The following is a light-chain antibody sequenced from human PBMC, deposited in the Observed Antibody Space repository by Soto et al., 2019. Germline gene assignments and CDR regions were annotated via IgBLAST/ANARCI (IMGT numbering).Light chain of an antibody. V-gene: IGKV3-20*01. J-gene: IGKJ4*01. CDR1: QSISNSY. Sequence: ENVLTQSPGTLSLSPGERATLSCRASQSISNSYLAWYQQKPGQTPSLLIYHASNRATGIPDRFSGSGSGTDFTLTMSRLEPEDFAVYYCQKYGDSLLTFGGGTKVEIK. CDR2: HAS. CDR3: QKYGDSLLT.